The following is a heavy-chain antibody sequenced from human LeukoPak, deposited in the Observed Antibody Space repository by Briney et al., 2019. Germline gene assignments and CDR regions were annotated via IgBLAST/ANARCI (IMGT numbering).Heavy chain of an antibody. Sequence: SVTVSCKASGGTFSSYAISWVRQAPGQGLEWMGGIIPIFGTANYAQKFQGRVTITTDESTSTAYMELSSLRSEDTAVYYCARGGYCSGGSCYSRPRYYYMDVWGKGTTVTVSS. CDR3: ARGGYCSGGSCYSRPRYYYMDV. J-gene: IGHJ6*03. CDR1: GGTFSSYA. V-gene: IGHV1-69*05. D-gene: IGHD2-15*01. CDR2: IIPIFGTA.